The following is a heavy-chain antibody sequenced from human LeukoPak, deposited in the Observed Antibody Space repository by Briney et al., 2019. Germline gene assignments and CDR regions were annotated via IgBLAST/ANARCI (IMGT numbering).Heavy chain of an antibody. J-gene: IGHJ5*02. CDR3: AKTQGYYDA. CDR1: GFTFSNYA. V-gene: IGHV3-23*01. Sequence: PGGSLRLSCVASGFTFSNYAMSWVRQAPGKGLELVSGIYGNDDKTVYGDAVKGRFTISRDNSKNTLYLQMNSLRADDTAVYYCAKTQGYYDAWGQGALVTVSS. CDR2: IYGNDDKT. D-gene: IGHD2-15*01.